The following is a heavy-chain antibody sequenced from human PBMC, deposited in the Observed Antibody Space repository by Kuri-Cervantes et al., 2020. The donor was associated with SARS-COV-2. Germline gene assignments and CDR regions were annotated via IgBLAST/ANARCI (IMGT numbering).Heavy chain of an antibody. V-gene: IGHV4-34*01. CDR1: GASFSSSY. CDR3: ARGDGMAGTTPYDY. D-gene: IGHD6-19*01. CDR2: VNHNGGA. J-gene: IGHJ4*02. Sequence: SETLSLTCAVYGASFSSSYWSWIRQSPGKRLEWIGEVNHNGGANYNPSLRSRVTISVDTSKNQFSLKLSSVTAADTAVYYCARGDGMAGTTPYDYWGQGTLVTVSS.